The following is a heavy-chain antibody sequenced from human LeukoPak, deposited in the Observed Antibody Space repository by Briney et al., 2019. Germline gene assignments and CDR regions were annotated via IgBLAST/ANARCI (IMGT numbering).Heavy chain of an antibody. CDR2: IYYSGST. Sequence: PSETLSLTCSASGGSISSYYWSWIRQPPGKGLEWIGYIYYSGSTNYNPSLKSRVTISVDTSKNQFSLKLSSVTAADTAVYYCARGNYDFWSGYYHTKGYYFDYWGQGTLVTVSS. CDR3: ARGNYDFWSGYYHTKGYYFDY. CDR1: GGSISSYY. D-gene: IGHD3-3*01. J-gene: IGHJ4*02. V-gene: IGHV4-59*01.